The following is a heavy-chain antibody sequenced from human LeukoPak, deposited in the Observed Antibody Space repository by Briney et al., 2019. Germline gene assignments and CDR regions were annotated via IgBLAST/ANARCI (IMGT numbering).Heavy chain of an antibody. J-gene: IGHJ5*02. D-gene: IGHD3-22*01. V-gene: IGHV1-2*02. CDR3: ASAPNYYDSSGYSSPT. Sequence: GAAVKVSCKASGYTFTGYYMHWVRQAPGQGLAWMGSINPNTGGTNYAQKFQGRVSMTRDTSISTAYMELSRLRSDDTAVYYCASAPNYYDSSGYSSPTWGQGTLVTVSS. CDR1: GYTFTGYY. CDR2: INPNTGGT.